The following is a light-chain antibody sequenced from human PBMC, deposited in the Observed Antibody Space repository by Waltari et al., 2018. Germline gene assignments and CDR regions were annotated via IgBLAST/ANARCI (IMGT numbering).Light chain of an antibody. J-gene: IGLJ1*01. CDR3: SSYTSSSTRV. CDR1: SSDVGGYNF. CDR2: DVD. Sequence: QSALTQPASVSGSPGQSISISCTGTSSDVGGYNFVSWYQHHPGKAPQLMIYDVDNRPAGFSNRFSGSKSGNTSSLTISGLQAEDEADYYCSSYTSSSTRVFGTGTKVTVL. V-gene: IGLV2-14*03.